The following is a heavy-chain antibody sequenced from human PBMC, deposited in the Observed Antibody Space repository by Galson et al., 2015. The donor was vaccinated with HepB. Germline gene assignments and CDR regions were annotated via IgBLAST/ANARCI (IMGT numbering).Heavy chain of an antibody. Sequence: SLRLSCAGSGFRFKNAWMSWVRQAPGKGLEWVGRVKSTTDGGTTDYAAPVKGRFTISRDDSKNTLYLQMNSLKTEDTAVYYCTAEMATIARGRQGGDYWGQGTLVTVSS. V-gene: IGHV3-15*01. CDR3: TAEMATIARGRQGGDY. J-gene: IGHJ4*02. CDR1: GFRFKNAW. D-gene: IGHD5-24*01. CDR2: VKSTTDGGTT.